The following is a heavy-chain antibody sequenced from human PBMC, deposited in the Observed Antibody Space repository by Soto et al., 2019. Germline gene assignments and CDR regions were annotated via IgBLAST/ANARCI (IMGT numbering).Heavy chain of an antibody. CDR3: ASAKIGDYFQVY. Sequence: EVQLVESGGGLVQPGGSLRLSCAVSGFTFSGYWSHWVRQAPGKGLVWVSRINSDGSTTNYADSVKGRFTISRDNAKDTLYLQMDSLRAEDTAVYYCASAKIGDYFQVYWGQGTLVTVSS. D-gene: IGHD4-17*01. CDR2: INSDGSTT. V-gene: IGHV3-74*01. J-gene: IGHJ4*02. CDR1: GFTFSGYW.